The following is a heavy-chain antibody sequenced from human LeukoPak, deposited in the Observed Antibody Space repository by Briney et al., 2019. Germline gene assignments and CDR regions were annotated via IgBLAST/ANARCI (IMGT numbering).Heavy chain of an antibody. V-gene: IGHV1-24*01. Sequence: ASMKVSCKASGYTFSRYGITRVRQAPGKGLEWMGGFDPEDGETIYAQKFQGRVTMTEDTSTDTAYMELSSLRSEDTAVYYCATVGTLVLRYFDWSSPQEYFDYWGQGTLVTVSS. J-gene: IGHJ4*02. CDR2: FDPEDGET. CDR1: GYTFSRYG. D-gene: IGHD3-9*01. CDR3: ATVGTLVLRYFDWSSPQEYFDY.